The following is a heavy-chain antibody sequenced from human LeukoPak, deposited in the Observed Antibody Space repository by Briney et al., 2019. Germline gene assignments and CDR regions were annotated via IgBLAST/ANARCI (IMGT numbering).Heavy chain of an antibody. CDR1: GYTFTGYY. CDR2: INPNSGGT. V-gene: IGHV1-2*02. J-gene: IGHJ6*03. Sequence: ASVKASCKASGYTFTGYYMHWVRQAPGQGLEWMGWINPNSGGTNYAQKFQGRVTMTRDTSISTAYMELSRLRSDDTAVYYCARAAFGVASRVWYYYYYMDVWGKGTTVTVSS. D-gene: IGHD3-3*01. CDR3: ARAAFGVASRVWYYYYYMDV.